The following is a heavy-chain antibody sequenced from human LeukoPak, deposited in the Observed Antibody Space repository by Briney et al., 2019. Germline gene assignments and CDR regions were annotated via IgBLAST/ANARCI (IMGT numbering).Heavy chain of an antibody. Sequence: SETLSLTCAVYGGSFSGYYWSWLRQPPGKGLEWIGEINNSGSTNYNPSLKSRVTISVDTSKNQFPLKRSAVAAADTAVYYCARETYQLLVFDYWGQGTLVTVSS. J-gene: IGHJ4*02. V-gene: IGHV4-34*01. CDR2: INNSGST. D-gene: IGHD2-2*01. CDR1: GGSFSGYY. CDR3: ARETYQLLVFDY.